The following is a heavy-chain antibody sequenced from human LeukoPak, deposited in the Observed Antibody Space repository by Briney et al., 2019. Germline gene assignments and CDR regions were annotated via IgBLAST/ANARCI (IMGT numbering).Heavy chain of an antibody. V-gene: IGHV4-59*12. J-gene: IGHJ4*02. CDR2: IYHSGST. CDR3: ARGGYDFWSGYQHDY. CDR1: GGSISSYY. Sequence: SETLSLTCTVSGGSISSYYWSWIRQPPGKGLEWIGYIYHSGSTYYNPSLKSRVTISVDRSKNQFSLKLSSVTAADTAVYYCARGGYDFWSGYQHDYWGQGTLVTVSS. D-gene: IGHD3-3*01.